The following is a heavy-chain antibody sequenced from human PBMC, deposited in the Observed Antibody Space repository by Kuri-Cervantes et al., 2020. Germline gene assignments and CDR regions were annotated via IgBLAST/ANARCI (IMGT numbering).Heavy chain of an antibody. Sequence: GGSLRLSCAASGFTFDDYAMHWVRQAPGKGLEWVSGISWNSGSIGYADSVKGRFTISGDNSKNTLYLQMNSLRAEDTAVYYCARDRSSRDFDYWGQGTLVTVSS. D-gene: IGHD2-15*01. V-gene: IGHV3-9*01. CDR3: ARDRSSRDFDY. J-gene: IGHJ4*02. CDR2: ISWNSGSI. CDR1: GFTFDDYA.